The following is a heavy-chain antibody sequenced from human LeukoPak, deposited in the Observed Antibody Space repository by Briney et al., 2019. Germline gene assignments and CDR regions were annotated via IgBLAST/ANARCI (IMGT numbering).Heavy chain of an antibody. CDR1: GFTFSSYS. Sequence: GGSLRLSCAASGFTFSSYSMNWVRQAPGKGLEWVSSISNSSSYIYYADSVKGRFTISRDNAKNSLYLQMNSLRAEDTGVYYCARRVAVADNYFDYWGQGTLVTVSS. D-gene: IGHD6-19*01. CDR2: ISNSSSYI. J-gene: IGHJ4*02. CDR3: ARRVAVADNYFDY. V-gene: IGHV3-21*01.